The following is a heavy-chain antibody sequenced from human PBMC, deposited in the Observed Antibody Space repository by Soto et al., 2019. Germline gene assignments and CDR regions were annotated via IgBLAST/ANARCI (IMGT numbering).Heavy chain of an antibody. D-gene: IGHD3-16*01. CDR3: ARGYGGPIGWFDP. V-gene: IGHV1-18*01. Sequence: ASVKVSCKASGYTFTSYGISWVRQAPGQGLEWMGWINACNGNTNYSQKLQGRVTITRDTSASTAYMELSSLRSEDTAVYYCARGYGGPIGWFDPWGQGTLVTVSS. CDR2: INACNGNT. CDR1: GYTFTSYG. J-gene: IGHJ5*02.